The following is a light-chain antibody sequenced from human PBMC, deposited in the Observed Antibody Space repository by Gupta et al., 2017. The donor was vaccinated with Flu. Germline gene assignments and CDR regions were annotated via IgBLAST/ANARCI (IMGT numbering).Light chain of an antibody. Sequence: TVNSSCTRSSGGVASAFVPWRQQRPARAPNTVIYKYENRPSGVPARFSGSVETSSNSASLVISGLRTEDEDDYDCQAEDGANWVFGGGTKLTVL. CDR1: SGGVASAF. CDR2: KYE. V-gene: IGLV6-57*03. CDR3: QAEDGANWV. J-gene: IGLJ3*02.